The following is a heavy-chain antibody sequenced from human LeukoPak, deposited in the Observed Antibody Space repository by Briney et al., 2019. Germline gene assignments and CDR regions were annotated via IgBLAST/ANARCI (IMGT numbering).Heavy chain of an antibody. CDR2: IKSKTDGGTT. V-gene: IGHV3-15*01. Sequence: GVSLRLSCAASGFTFSNAKMSWVRQAPGKGLEWVGRIKSKTDGGTTGYAAPVKGRFTISRDDSKNTLYLQMITLETEDTAVYYCTGGVESGNYLHYWGQGTLVTVSS. D-gene: IGHD3-3*01. CDR1: GFTFSNAK. CDR3: TGGVESGNYLHY. J-gene: IGHJ4*02.